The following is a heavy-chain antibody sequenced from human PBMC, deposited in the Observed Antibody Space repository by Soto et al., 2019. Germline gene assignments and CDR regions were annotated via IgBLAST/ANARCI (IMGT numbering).Heavy chain of an antibody. Sequence: PSETLSLTCAVYVGSFSGYYWSWTRQPPGKGLEWIGEINHSGSNNYSPSLKSRVTISVDTSKNQFSLKLSSVTAADTAVYYCARKEGDAESPGMDVWGQGTTVTVSS. CDR2: INHSGSN. J-gene: IGHJ6*02. V-gene: IGHV4-34*01. CDR3: ARKEGDAESPGMDV. CDR1: VGSFSGYY.